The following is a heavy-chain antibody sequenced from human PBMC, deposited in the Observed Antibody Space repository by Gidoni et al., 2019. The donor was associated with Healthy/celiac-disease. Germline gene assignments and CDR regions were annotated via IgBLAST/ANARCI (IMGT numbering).Heavy chain of an antibody. Sequence: EVQLVESGGGVVRPGGSLSLSCAAPGFTFADSGMSWVRQAPGKGLEWVAGINWNGGSTGYADSVKGRFTISRDNAKNSLYLQMNSLRAEDTALYHCARGWLEKQGLRLTHNWFDPWGQGTLVTVSS. CDR1: GFTFADSG. CDR2: INWNGGST. V-gene: IGHV3-20*01. J-gene: IGHJ5*02. D-gene: IGHD5-12*01. CDR3: ARGWLEKQGLRLTHNWFDP.